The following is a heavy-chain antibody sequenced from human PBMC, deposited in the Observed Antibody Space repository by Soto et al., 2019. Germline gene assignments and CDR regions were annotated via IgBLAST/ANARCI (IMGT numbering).Heavy chain of an antibody. CDR3: ASSYGSGYRAFDY. CDR1: GDTFTFYS. CDR2: INPILSMS. Sequence: QVQLVQSGAEEKRPGSSVKVSCKASGDTFTFYSINWVRQAPGLGLEWMGRINPILSMSNYAQRFQGRVTMTADKSTSTAYMELSSLRSEDTAIYYCASSYGSGYRAFDYWGQGALVTVSS. J-gene: IGHJ4*02. V-gene: IGHV1-69*02. D-gene: IGHD3-10*01.